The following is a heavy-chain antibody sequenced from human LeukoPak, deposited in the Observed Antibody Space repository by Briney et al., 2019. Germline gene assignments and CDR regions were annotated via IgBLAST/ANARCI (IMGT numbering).Heavy chain of an antibody. Sequence: PSETLSLTCTVSGGSISSYYWSWIRQPPGKGLEWIGYIYYSGSTNYNPSLKSRVTISVDTSKNQISLKLGSVTAADTAAYFCARATVYYYGMDVWGKGTTVTVSS. J-gene: IGHJ6*04. CDR2: IYYSGST. CDR3: ARATVYYYGMDV. V-gene: IGHV4-59*08. D-gene: IGHD4-17*01. CDR1: GGSISSYY.